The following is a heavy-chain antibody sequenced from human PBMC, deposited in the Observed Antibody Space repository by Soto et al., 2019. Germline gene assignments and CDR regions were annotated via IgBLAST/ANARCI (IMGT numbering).Heavy chain of an antibody. D-gene: IGHD3-22*01. Sequence: GGTLRRSCSASGFTFSSYAMHSVRQAPRKGLEYVSGVRGNGDPPFYADSVKGRFTISRDNSKNTLYLQMSSLSADDTAVYYCVKDSAPDSSGYSHYFDYWGQGTLVTVSS. CDR3: VKDSAPDSSGYSHYFDY. CDR1: GFTFSSYA. V-gene: IGHV3-64D*06. J-gene: IGHJ4*02. CDR2: VRGNGDPP.